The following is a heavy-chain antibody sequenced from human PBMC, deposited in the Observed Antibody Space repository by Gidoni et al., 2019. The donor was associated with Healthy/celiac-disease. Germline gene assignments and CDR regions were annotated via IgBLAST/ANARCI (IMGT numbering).Heavy chain of an antibody. V-gene: IGHV1-69*02. CDR2: IIPILGIA. CDR3: ARSPPSFYCSSTSCYGGYFDY. D-gene: IGHD2-2*01. J-gene: IGHJ4*02. Sequence: QVQLVQSGAEVKKPGSSVKVSCKASGGTFSSYTISWVRQAPGQGLEWMGRIIPILGIANYAQKFQGRVTITADKSTSTAYMELSSLRSEDTAVYYCARSPPSFYCSSTSCYGGYFDYWGQGTLVTVSS. CDR1: GGTFSSYT.